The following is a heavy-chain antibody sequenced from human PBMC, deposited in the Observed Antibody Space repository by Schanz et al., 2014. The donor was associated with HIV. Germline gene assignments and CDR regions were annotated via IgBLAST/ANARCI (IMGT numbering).Heavy chain of an antibody. CDR2: IMPKFGTE. J-gene: IGHJ4*02. D-gene: IGHD3-22*01. CDR3: VRVANYDGDDYYQRSHFDL. Sequence: QVQLVQSGAEVKKTGSPVKVSCKAFGGTLSNYAISWVRQAPGQGLEWLGLIMPKFGTENYAQKYQGRVTLTADATTAYMDLSSLKFEDTAVYYCVRVANYDGDDYYQRSHFDLWGQGTLVTVS. V-gene: IGHV1-69*01. CDR1: GGTLSNYA.